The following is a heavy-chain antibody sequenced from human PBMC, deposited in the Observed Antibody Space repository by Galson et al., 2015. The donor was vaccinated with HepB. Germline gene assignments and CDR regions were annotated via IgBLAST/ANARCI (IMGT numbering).Heavy chain of an antibody. V-gene: IGHV2-5*02. Sequence: PALVKPTQTLTLTCSFSGFSFSTRGVGVAWIRQPPGEALEWLALTYWDGTARYSPSLKSRLTITKDTSKSQVVLTLTNVDPVDTATYYCAHRHDSPDWIFFDYWGQGVLVIVSS. CDR1: GFSFSTRGVG. CDR2: TYWDGTA. J-gene: IGHJ4*02. CDR3: AHRHDSPDWIFFDY. D-gene: IGHD3-22*01.